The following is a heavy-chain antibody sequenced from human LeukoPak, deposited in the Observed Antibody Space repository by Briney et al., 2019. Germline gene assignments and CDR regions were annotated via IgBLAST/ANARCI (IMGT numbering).Heavy chain of an antibody. V-gene: IGHV3-23*01. CDR1: GFIFSSYG. Sequence: GGTLRLSCVASGFIFSSYGMSWVRQAPGKGLEWVSAISGSGGTTYYADSVKGRFTISRDNSKNTLYLQMNSLRAEDTAVYYCAKGGLVHRFDPWGQGTLVTVSS. CDR2: ISGSGGTT. J-gene: IGHJ5*02. CDR3: AKGGLVHRFDP.